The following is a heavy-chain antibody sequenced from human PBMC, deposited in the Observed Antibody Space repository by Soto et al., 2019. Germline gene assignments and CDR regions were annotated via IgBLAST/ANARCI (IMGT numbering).Heavy chain of an antibody. CDR1: GYAISSGYY. J-gene: IGHJ4*02. D-gene: IGHD6-13*01. V-gene: IGHV4-38-2*01. Sequence: SETLSLTCAVSGYAISSGYYWGWIRQPPGKGLEWIVNISLNGDTYYNPSLKSRVTISVDTSKNQFSLKLSSVTAADTAVYYCARGGFSSTWHLDYWGQGTLVTVSS. CDR2: ISLNGDT. CDR3: ARGGFSSTWHLDY.